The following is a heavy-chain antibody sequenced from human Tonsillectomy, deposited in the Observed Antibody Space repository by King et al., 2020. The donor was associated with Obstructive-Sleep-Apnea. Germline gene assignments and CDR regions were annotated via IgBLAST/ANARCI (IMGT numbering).Heavy chain of an antibody. J-gene: IGHJ2*01. CDR1: GFTFSSYA. D-gene: IGHD2-15*01. V-gene: IGHV3-23*04. Sequence: EVQLVESGGGLVQPGGSLRLSCAASGFTFSSYAMSWVRQAPGKGLEWVSAISGSGGSTYYADSVKGRFTISRDNSKNTLYLQMNSLRSEDTAVSYCATSGLGYCSGGSCTLKPPKVPYWYFDCGGRGTLVTVSS. CDR3: ATSGLGYCSGGSCTLKPPKVPYWYFDC. CDR2: ISGSGGST.